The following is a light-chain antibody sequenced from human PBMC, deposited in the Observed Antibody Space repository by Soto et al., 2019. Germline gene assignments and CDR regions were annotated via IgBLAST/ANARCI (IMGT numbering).Light chain of an antibody. V-gene: IGLV2-8*01. CDR1: SSDVGGYNY. Sequence: SVLTQLPSASGSPGQSVTISCTGTSSDVGGYNYVSWYQQHTGKAPRLMIYDVIKRPSGVPDRFSGFKSGNTGSLTVSGLQAEDEADYYCSSYAGSTNFVFGPGTKLTVL. CDR3: SSYAGSTNFV. CDR2: DVI. J-gene: IGLJ1*01.